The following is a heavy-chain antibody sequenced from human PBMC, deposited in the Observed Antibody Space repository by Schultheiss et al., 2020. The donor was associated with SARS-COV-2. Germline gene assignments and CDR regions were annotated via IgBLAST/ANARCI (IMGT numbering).Heavy chain of an antibody. CDR2: THYGGST. CDR1: SASVTSYY. CDR3: SSMVRGYYSGNDV. V-gene: IGHV4-59*02. D-gene: IGHD3-10*01. J-gene: IGHJ6*01. Sequence: SETLSLTCSVSSASVTSYYWTWIXQPPGXGXXWIGYTHYGGSTIYSPSLKSRVTISIDTSNNQFSLRLKSVTAADTAVYYCSSMVRGYYSGNDVWGQG.